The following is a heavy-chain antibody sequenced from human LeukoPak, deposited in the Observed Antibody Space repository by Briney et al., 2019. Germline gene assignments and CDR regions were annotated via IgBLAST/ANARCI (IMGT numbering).Heavy chain of an antibody. CDR3: ARVDGSGSYPDAFDI. Sequence: PSETLSLTCTVAGYSISSGYYWGWIRQPQGKGLEWIGSIYHSGSTYYNPSLKSRVTISVDTSKNQFSLKLSSVTAADTAVYYCARVDGSGSYPDAFDIWGQGTMVTVSS. V-gene: IGHV4-38-2*02. D-gene: IGHD3-10*01. J-gene: IGHJ3*02. CDR2: IYHSGST. CDR1: GYSISSGYY.